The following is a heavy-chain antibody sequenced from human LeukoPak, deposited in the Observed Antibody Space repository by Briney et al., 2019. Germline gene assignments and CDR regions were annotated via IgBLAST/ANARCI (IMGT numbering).Heavy chain of an antibody. CDR3: ARRWKICSGGSCYDAFDI. J-gene: IGHJ3*02. Sequence: ASVKVSCKASGYTFTSYAFSWVRQAPGQGLEWMGWISAYNGNTNYAQKLQGRVTMTTDTSTSTAYMELRSLRSDDTAVYYCARRWKICSGGSCYDAFDIWGQGTMVTVSS. V-gene: IGHV1-18*01. CDR1: GYTFTSYA. CDR2: ISAYNGNT. D-gene: IGHD2-15*01.